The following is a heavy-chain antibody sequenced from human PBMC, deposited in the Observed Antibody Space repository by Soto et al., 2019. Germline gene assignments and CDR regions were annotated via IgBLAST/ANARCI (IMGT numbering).Heavy chain of an antibody. CDR1: GYTFTGYF. CDR2: INPYSGGA. CDR3: ARLMHYSHSGGSAHSGFDM. V-gene: IGHV1-2*02. D-gene: IGHD2-21*01. Sequence: ASVKVSCKASGYTFTGYFIHWVRQAPGQGLEWIGWINPYSGGADLSQKFQGRVTMTRDTSISTAYMEVSSLRSDDTAVFYCARLMHYSHSGGSAHSGFDMWGQGTLVTVSS. J-gene: IGHJ3*02.